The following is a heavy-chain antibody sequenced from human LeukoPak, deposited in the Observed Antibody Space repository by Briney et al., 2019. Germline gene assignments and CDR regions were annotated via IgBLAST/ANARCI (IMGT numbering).Heavy chain of an antibody. CDR2: IRDDGSNK. V-gene: IGHV3-30*02. D-gene: IGHD6-19*01. CDR3: AKGYSGWSTDY. Sequence: GGSLRPSCAASGFTFSNYGMYWVRQPPGKGLEWVAFIRDDGSNKYYADSVKGRFTISRDNSKNTLYLQMNSLRAEDTAVYYCAKGYSGWSTDYWGQGTLVTVSS. J-gene: IGHJ4*02. CDR1: GFTFSNYG.